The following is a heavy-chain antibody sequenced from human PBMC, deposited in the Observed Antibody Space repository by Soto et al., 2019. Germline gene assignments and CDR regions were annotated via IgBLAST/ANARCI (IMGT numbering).Heavy chain of an antibody. CDR1: GGSISGYY. J-gene: IGHJ4*02. D-gene: IGHD3-10*01. CDR2: IYYRGST. V-gene: IGHV4-59*01. CDR3: ARDPIGGSRFDY. Sequence: SETLSLTCTVSGGSISGYYWSWIRQPPGKGLEWIGYIYYRGSTNYNPSLKSRVTISVDTSKNQFSLKLSSVTAADTAVYYCARDPIGGSRFDYWGQGTLVTVSS.